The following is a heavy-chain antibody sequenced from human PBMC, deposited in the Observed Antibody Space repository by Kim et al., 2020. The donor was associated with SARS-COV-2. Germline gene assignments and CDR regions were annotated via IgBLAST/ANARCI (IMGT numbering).Heavy chain of an antibody. V-gene: IGHV1-2*02. Sequence: ASVKVSCKASGYTFTAYYIFWVRQAPGQGLEWMGWINPHSGGPNYAQKFQGRVTMTRDTSISTAYMELSRLKYDDRAVYFCAIGFDSVYYYYGMDVWGQGTTVTVSS. CDR3: AIGFDSVYYYYGMDV. D-gene: IGHD2-15*01. CDR2: INPHSGGP. CDR1: GYTFTAYY. J-gene: IGHJ6*02.